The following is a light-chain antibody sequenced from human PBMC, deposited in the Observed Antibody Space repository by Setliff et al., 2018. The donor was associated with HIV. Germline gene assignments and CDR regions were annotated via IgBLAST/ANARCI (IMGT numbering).Light chain of an antibody. CDR3: ASWDDSLNGQV. CDR2: SIN. J-gene: IGLJ1*01. Sequence: QSALPQPPSTSGTPGQRVTISCSGSSSNIRTNAVNWYQQLSGTAPKLLIYSINQRPSGVPDRFSGSKSGTSASLAISGLQSEDEADYYCASWDDSLNGQVFGTGTKVTVL. V-gene: IGLV1-44*01. CDR1: SSNIRTNA.